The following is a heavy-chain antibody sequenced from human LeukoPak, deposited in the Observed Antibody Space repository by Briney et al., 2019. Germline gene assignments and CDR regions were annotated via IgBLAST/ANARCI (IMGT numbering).Heavy chain of an antibody. CDR1: GFTFSSYA. V-gene: IGHV4-34*01. J-gene: IGHJ4*02. CDR2: INHSGST. D-gene: IGHD2/OR15-2a*01. CDR3: ARGTLRQSLGY. Sequence: GSLRLSCAASGFTFSSYAMSWVRQAPGKGLEWIGEINHSGSTNYNPSLKSRVTISVDTSKNQFSLKLSSVTAADTAVYYCARGTLRQSLGYWGQGTLVTVSS.